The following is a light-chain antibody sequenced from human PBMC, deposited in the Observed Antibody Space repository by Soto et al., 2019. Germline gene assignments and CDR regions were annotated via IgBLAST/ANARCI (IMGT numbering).Light chain of an antibody. J-gene: IGLJ1*01. CDR1: SSDVGGGYNY. CDR2: DVS. Sequence: QSALTQPASVSGSPGQSITISCSGTSSDVGGGYNYVSWYQQHPGKAPNLMVYDVSNRPSGISNRFSGTKSGNTASLTISALHFADEADYYCCSYTRSSTDVFGTGTKLTVL. CDR3: CSYTRSSTDV. V-gene: IGLV2-14*01.